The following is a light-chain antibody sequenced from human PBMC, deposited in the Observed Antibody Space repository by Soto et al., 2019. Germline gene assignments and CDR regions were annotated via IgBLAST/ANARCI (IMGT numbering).Light chain of an antibody. J-gene: IGLJ1*01. Sequence: QSVLTQPASVSGSPGQSITISCTGTSGDIGSYTYVSWYQQYPGKAPKLLISEVSNRPSGVSNRFSGSKSGNTASLTISGLQAEDEADYYCSSYTSSSALLYVFGTGTKLTVL. V-gene: IGLV2-14*01. CDR1: SGDIGSYTY. CDR2: EVS. CDR3: SSYTSSSALLYV.